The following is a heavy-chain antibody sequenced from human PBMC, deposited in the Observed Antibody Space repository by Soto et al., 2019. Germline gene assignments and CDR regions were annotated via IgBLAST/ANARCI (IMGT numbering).Heavy chain of an antibody. V-gene: IGHV3-23*01. CDR1: GFTFSSYA. Sequence: GGSLRLSCAASGFTFSSYAMSWVRQAPGKGLEWVSAISGSGGSTYYADSVKGRFTISRDNSKNTLYLQMNSLRAEDTAEYYCAKSRPIFGVVTTFDYWGQGTLVTVSS. J-gene: IGHJ4*02. CDR2: ISGSGGST. D-gene: IGHD3-3*01. CDR3: AKSRPIFGVVTTFDY.